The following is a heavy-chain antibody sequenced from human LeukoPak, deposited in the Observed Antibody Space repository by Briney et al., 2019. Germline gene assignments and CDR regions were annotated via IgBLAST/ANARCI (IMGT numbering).Heavy chain of an antibody. D-gene: IGHD5-24*01. J-gene: IGHJ4*02. CDR3: ARDKDGYNELDY. V-gene: IGHV4-30-4*08. CDR1: GGSISSGDYY. Sequence: PAQTLSLTCTVSGGSISSGDYYWSWIRQPPGKGLEWIGHIHYSGRTYYNPSLRSRVTVSVDTSKNQFSLKLSSVNAADTAVYYCARDKDGYNELDYWGQGTLVTVSS. CDR2: IHYSGRT.